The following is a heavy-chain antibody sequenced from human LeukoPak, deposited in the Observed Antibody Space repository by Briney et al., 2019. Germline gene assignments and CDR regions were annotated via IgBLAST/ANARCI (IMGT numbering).Heavy chain of an antibody. CDR3: ARSRDYNDGSGHSTGYFDC. D-gene: IGHD3-22*01. CDR1: GGSISSSSYY. V-gene: IGHV4-39*07. J-gene: IGHJ4*02. CDR2: NYYSGST. Sequence: SETLSLTCTVSGGSISSSSYYWGWIRQPPGKGLEWIGSNYYSGSTYYNPSLKSRVTISVDTSKNQFSLKLSSVTAEDTAVYFCARSRDYNDGSGHSTGYFDCWGQGTLVTVSS.